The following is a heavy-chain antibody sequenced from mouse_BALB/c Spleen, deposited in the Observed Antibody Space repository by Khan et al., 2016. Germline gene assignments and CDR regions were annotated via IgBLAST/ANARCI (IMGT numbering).Heavy chain of an antibody. D-gene: IGHD2-4*01. CDR2: ISYSGST. CDR1: GYSITSDYA. CDR3: ARYDCDRGYFDY. V-gene: IGHV3-2*02. Sequence: VQLQQSGPGLVKPSQSLSLTCTVTGYSITSDYAWNWIRQFPGNKLEWMGYISYSGSTSYNPSLKSRISITRDTSKNQFFLQLNFVATEDTATXYCARYDCDRGYFDYWGQGTTLTVSS. J-gene: IGHJ2*01.